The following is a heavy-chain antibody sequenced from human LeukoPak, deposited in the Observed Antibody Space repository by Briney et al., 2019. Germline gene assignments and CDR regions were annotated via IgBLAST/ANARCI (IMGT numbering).Heavy chain of an antibody. Sequence: ASVKVSCKASGYTFTSYDINWVRQATGQGLEWMGWMNPNSGNTNYAQKLQGRVTMTTDTSTSTAYMELRSLRSDDTAVYYCARDQNSGSYYGAGPWGGYYGMDVWGQGTTVTVSS. CDR3: ARDQNSGSYYGAGPWGGYYGMDV. CDR1: GYTFTSYD. V-gene: IGHV1-18*01. CDR2: MNPNSGNT. D-gene: IGHD1-26*01. J-gene: IGHJ6*02.